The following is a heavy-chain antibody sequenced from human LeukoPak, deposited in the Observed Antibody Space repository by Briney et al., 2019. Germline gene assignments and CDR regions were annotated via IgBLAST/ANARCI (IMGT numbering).Heavy chain of an antibody. CDR2: ISSSSSTI. J-gene: IGHJ4*02. CDR1: GFTFSSYS. D-gene: IGHD3-10*01. Sequence: GGSLRLSCAASGFTFSSYSMNWVRQAPGKGLEWVSYISSSSSTIYYADSVKGRFTISRDNAKNSLYLQMNSLRAEDTAVYYCARDYYFGSGRTIDYWGQGTLVTVSS. CDR3: ARDYYFGSGRTIDY. V-gene: IGHV3-48*01.